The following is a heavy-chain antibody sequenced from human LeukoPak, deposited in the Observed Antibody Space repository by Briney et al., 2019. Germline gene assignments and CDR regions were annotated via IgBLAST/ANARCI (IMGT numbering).Heavy chain of an antibody. V-gene: IGHV4-4*07. CDR1: GGSISSYY. Sequence: PSETLSFTCTVSGGSISSYYWSWIRQPAGKGLEWIGRIYTSGSTNYNPSLKSRVTMSVDTSKNQFSLKLSSVTAADTAVYYCARDPGSWGGYYNWFDPWGQGTLVTVSS. D-gene: IGHD3-3*01. J-gene: IGHJ5*02. CDR2: IYTSGST. CDR3: ARDPGSWGGYYNWFDP.